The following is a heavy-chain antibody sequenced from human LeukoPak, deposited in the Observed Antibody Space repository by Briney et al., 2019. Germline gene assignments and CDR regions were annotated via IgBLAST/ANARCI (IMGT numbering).Heavy chain of an antibody. J-gene: IGHJ6*03. Sequence: ASVKVSCKASGYTFTSYGISWVRQAPGQGLEWMGWISAYNGNTSYAQKLQGRVTMTTDTSTSTAYMELRSLRSDDTAVYYCAGDGFSSGWYRYYHYYYMDVWGKGTTVTISS. D-gene: IGHD6-19*01. CDR1: GYTFTSYG. CDR3: AGDGFSSGWYRYYHYYYMDV. CDR2: ISAYNGNT. V-gene: IGHV1-18*01.